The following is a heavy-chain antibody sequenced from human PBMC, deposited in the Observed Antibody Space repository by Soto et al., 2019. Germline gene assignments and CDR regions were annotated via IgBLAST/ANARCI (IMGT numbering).Heavy chain of an antibody. Sequence: GWSLRLSCAASGFTFNNFAMHWVRQAPGKGLEWVAFISYDGTYKYYADSVRGRFTVYRDNSKSTLFLQMNSLKFEDTAVYVCANEVDVAFSSLQYGMDVWGQGTTVTGSS. CDR1: GFTFNNFA. D-gene: IGHD5-12*01. J-gene: IGHJ6*02. CDR3: ANEVDVAFSSLQYGMDV. V-gene: IGHV3-30*14. CDR2: ISYDGTYK.